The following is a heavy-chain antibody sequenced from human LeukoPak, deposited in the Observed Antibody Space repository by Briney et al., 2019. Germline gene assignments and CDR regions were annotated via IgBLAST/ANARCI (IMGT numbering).Heavy chain of an antibody. CDR1: GFTFSNYN. J-gene: IGHJ4*02. CDR2: IRYDGSNK. CDR3: AEGVTTLDY. Sequence: GGSLRLSCAASGFTFSNYNMNWVRQAPGKGLEWVAFIRYDGSNKYYADSVKGRFTISRDNSKNTLYLQMNSLRAEDTAVYYCAEGVTTLDYWGQGTLVTVSS. D-gene: IGHD4-17*01. V-gene: IGHV3-30*02.